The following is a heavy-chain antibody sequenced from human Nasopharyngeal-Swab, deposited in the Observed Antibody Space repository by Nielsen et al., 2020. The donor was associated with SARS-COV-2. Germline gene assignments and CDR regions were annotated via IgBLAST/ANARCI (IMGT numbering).Heavy chain of an antibody. CDR1: GGTFSSYA. Sequence: SVKVSCNASGGTFSSYAISWVRQAPGQGLEWMGGIIPIFGTADYAQKFQDRVTITADESMSTAYMELSSLRSEDTAVYYCARSGYSNSDIDYWGQGTLVTVSS. V-gene: IGHV1-69*13. D-gene: IGHD6-6*01. CDR2: IIPIFGTA. J-gene: IGHJ4*02. CDR3: ARSGYSNSDIDY.